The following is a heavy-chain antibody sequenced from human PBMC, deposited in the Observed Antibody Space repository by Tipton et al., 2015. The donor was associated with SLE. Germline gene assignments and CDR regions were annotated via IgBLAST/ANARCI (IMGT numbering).Heavy chain of an antibody. Sequence: GSLRLSCAASGFTFSDYYMSWIRQAPGKGLEWVSYISSSSSYTNYADSVKGRFTISRDNAKNSLYLQMNSLRAEDTAVYYCARDPSLGELSHPFDYWGQGTLVTVSS. CDR3: ARDPSLGELSHPFDY. V-gene: IGHV3-11*06. CDR2: ISSSSSYT. D-gene: IGHD3-16*02. J-gene: IGHJ4*02. CDR1: GFTFSDYY.